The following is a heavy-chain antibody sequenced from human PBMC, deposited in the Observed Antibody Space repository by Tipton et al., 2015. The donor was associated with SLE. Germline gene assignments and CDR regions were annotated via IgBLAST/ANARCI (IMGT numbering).Heavy chain of an antibody. V-gene: IGHV4-59*12. D-gene: IGHD2-2*01. CDR1: GASISDYY. CDR3: ARVFRKDVVVGPAYYYYYYMDV. CDR2: IYYSGST. J-gene: IGHJ6*03. Sequence: TLSLTCTVSGASISDYYWTWIRQFPGKGLEWIGYIYYSGSTYYNPSLKSRVTISVDTSKNQFSLKLSSVTAADTAVYYCARVFRKDVVVGPAYYYYYYMDVWGKGTTVIVSS.